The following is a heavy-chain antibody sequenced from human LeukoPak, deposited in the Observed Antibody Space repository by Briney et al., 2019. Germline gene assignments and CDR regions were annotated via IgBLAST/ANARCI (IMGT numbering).Heavy chain of an antibody. CDR1: GFTFSSYA. V-gene: IGHV3-23*01. CDR2: ISGSGGST. J-gene: IGHJ4*02. CDR3: AKGSSYCSGGSCYWNY. D-gene: IGHD2-15*01. Sequence: GGSLRLSRAASGFTFSSYAMSWVRQAPGKGLEWVSAISGSGGSTYYADSVKGRFTISRDNSKNTLYLQMNSLRAEDTAVYYCAKGSSYCSGGSCYWNYWGQGTLVTVSS.